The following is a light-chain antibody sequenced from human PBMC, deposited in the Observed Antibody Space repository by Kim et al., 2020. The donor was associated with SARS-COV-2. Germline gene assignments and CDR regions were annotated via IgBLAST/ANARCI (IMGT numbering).Light chain of an antibody. J-gene: IGLJ3*02. CDR3: GAWDDSLNGWV. CDR1: NSNIGSNP. CDR2: SND. V-gene: IGLV1-44*01. Sequence: QSVLTQPPSVSGTPGQRVTISCSGSNSNIGSNPVNWYRQLPGTAPKLLISSNDQRPSGVPDRFSGSKSGTSASLAIRGLQSEDETHYYCGAWDDSLNGWVFGGGTQLTVL.